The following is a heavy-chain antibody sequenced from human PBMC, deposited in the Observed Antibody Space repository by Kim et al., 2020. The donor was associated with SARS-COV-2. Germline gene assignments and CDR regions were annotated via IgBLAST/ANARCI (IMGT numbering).Heavy chain of an antibody. Sequence: SETLSITCTVSGGSISSGGYYWSWIRQHPGKGLEWIGYIYYSGSTYYNASLKSRATISVDTSKNQFSLKLSSVTAADTAMYYCARARIVLPTASNWFDPWGQGTPVTVSS. CDR2: IYYSGST. V-gene: IGHV4-31*03. J-gene: IGHJ5*02. CDR3: ARARIVLPTASNWFDP. CDR1: GGSISSGGYY. D-gene: IGHD2-2*01.